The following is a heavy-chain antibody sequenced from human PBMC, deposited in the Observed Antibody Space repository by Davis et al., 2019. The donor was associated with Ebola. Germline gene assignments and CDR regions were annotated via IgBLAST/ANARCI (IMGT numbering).Heavy chain of an antibody. CDR2: ITGTGYST. J-gene: IGHJ5*01. D-gene: IGHD5-24*01. CDR1: GFNFSNYA. V-gene: IGHV3-23*01. Sequence: LSLTCAASGFNFSNYAMSWVRQAPGKGLQWVAAITGTGYSTYYTDSVKGRFTISKDDSKNTLYLQMNSLRAEDTAVYYCTKIPHKWLQWLFDFWGPGTLVTVSS. CDR3: TKIPHKWLQWLFDF.